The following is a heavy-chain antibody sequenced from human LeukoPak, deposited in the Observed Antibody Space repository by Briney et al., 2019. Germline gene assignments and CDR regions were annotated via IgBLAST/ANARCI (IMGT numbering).Heavy chain of an antibody. CDR1: GFTFSSYE. V-gene: IGHV3-48*03. Sequence: GGSLRLSCAASGFTFSSYEMNWVRQAPGKGLEWVSYISSSGSTIYYADSVKGRFTISRDNAKNSLYLQMNSLRAEDTAVYYCARDRYVVVPAAMGPLNYYYYGMDVWGKGPTVTVPS. J-gene: IGHJ6*04. CDR3: ARDRYVVVPAAMGPLNYYYYGMDV. CDR2: ISSSGSTI. D-gene: IGHD2-2*01.